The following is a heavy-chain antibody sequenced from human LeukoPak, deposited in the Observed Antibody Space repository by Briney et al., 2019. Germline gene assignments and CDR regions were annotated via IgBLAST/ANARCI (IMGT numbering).Heavy chain of an antibody. J-gene: IGHJ4*02. V-gene: IGHV4-59*11. D-gene: IGHD2-2*01. CDR3: ARFSQLLYYFDY. CDR2: VYYSGGT. CDR1: GGSISSHY. Sequence: SETLSLTCTVSGGSISSHYWSWIRQPPGKGLEWIGYVYYSGGTNYNPSLKSRVTISVDASKSQFSLKLSSVTAADTAVYYCARFSQLLYYFDYWGQGTLVTVSS.